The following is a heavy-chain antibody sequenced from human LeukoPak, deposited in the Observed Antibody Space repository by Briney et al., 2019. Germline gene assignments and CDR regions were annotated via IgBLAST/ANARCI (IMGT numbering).Heavy chain of an antibody. CDR2: IYYSGST. J-gene: IGHJ3*02. Sequence: PSETLSLTCTVSGGSISSYYWSWIRQPPGKGLEWIGDIYYSGSTNYNPSLKSRVTISVDTSKNQFSLKLSSVTAADTAVYYCARDFNYDSSGYYYRGGAFDIWGQGTMVTVSS. V-gene: IGHV4-59*01. CDR1: GGSISSYY. CDR3: ARDFNYDSSGYYYRGGAFDI. D-gene: IGHD3-22*01.